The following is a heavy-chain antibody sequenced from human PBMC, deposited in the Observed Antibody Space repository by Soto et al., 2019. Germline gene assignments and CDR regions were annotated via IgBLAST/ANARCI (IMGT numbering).Heavy chain of an antibody. J-gene: IGHJ5*02. CDR3: VRNDWSQFDP. V-gene: IGHV4-4*02. Sequence: QVQRQESGPGLVNPSGTLSLTCAVSGGSITSNCWSWVRQPPGKGLEWIGEIHHSGSFNYNPSLRSRVTISINKSKNQLSLKLTSVTAADTAVHDCVRNDWSQFDPWGQGTQVTVSS. CDR2: IHHSGSF. CDR1: GGSITSNC. D-gene: IGHD3-9*01.